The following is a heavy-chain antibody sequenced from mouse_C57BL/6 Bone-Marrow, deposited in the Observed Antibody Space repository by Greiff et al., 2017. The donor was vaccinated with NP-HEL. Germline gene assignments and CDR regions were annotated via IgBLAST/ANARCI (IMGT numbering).Heavy chain of an antibody. D-gene: IGHD2-3*01. V-gene: IGHV10-3*01. CDR2: IRSKSSNYAT. CDR3: VREGIYDCYYWYFDV. Sequence: EVMLVESGGGLVQPKGSLKLSCAASGFTFNTYAMHWVRQAPGKGLEWVARIRSKSSNYATYYADSVKDRFTISRDDSQSMLYLQMNNLKTEDTAMYYCVREGIYDCYYWYFDVWGTGTTVTVSS. CDR1: GFTFNTYA. J-gene: IGHJ1*03.